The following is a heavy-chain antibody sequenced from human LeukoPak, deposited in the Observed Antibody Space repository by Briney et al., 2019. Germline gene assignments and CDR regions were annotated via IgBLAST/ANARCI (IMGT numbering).Heavy chain of an antibody. CDR2: IYYSGNT. V-gene: IGHV4-59*01. J-gene: IGHJ4*02. CDR1: GDSISGYY. Sequence: PSETLSLTRTVSGDSISGYYWSWIRQPPGKGLEWIGYIYYSGNTNYNPSLESRVTMSVDTSKNQFSLKLTSVTAADTAVYFCARYRRDSGYYYLDYWGQGTLVTVSS. CDR3: ARYRRDSGYYYLDY. D-gene: IGHD5-12*01.